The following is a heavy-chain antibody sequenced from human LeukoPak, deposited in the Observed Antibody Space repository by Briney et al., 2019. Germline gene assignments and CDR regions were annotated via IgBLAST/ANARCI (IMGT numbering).Heavy chain of an antibody. Sequence: SETLSLTCTVSGGSISSSSYYWSWIRQPAGKGLEWIGRIYTSGSTNYNPSLKSRVTMSVDTSKNQFSLKLSSVTAADTAVYYCARAGDDFWSGSDAFDIWGQGTMVTVSS. D-gene: IGHD3-3*01. CDR3: ARAGDDFWSGSDAFDI. J-gene: IGHJ3*02. CDR2: IYTSGST. CDR1: GGSISSSSYY. V-gene: IGHV4-61*02.